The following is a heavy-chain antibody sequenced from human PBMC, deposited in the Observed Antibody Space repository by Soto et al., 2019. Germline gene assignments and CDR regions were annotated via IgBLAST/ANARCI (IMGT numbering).Heavy chain of an antibody. CDR3: AILGPLYNWNYGRSWCDP. V-gene: IGHV5-51*01. D-gene: IGHD1-7*01. Sequence: GESLKISCKGSGYSFTSYRIGWVRQMPGKGLEWMGIIYPGDSDTRYSPSFQGQVTISADKSISTAYLQWSSLKASDTAMYYCAILGPLYNWNYGRSWCDPWGQGTLGTVSA. CDR1: GYSFTSYR. J-gene: IGHJ5*02. CDR2: IYPGDSDT.